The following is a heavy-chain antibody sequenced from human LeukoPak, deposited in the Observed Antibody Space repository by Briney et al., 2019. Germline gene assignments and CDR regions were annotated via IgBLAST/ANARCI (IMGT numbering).Heavy chain of an antibody. V-gene: IGHV3-23*01. D-gene: IGHD6-13*01. CDR1: GFTFSSYA. CDR3: AKSWEQQRPLDGTDV. Sequence: PGGSLRLSCAASGFTFSSYAMSWVRQAPGKGLEWVSTISGSGGSTYYADSVKGRFTISRDNSKNALYVQMNSLRAEDTAVYYCAKSWEQQRPLDGTDVWGQGTTVTVSS. CDR2: ISGSGGST. J-gene: IGHJ6*02.